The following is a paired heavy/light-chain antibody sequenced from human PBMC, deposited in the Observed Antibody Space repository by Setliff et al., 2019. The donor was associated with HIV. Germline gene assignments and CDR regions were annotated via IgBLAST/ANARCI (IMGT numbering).Heavy chain of an antibody. CDR2: ISSSGSTI. Sequence: QVQLVESGGGLVKPGGSLRLSCAASGFTFSDYYMSWIRQAPGKGLEWVSYISSSGSTIYYADSVKGRFTISRDNAKNSLYLQMNSLRAEDTAVYYCARSDRNSGFGDRPLDAFDIWGQGTMVTVSS. V-gene: IGHV3-11*01. CDR1: GFTFSDYY. CDR3: ARSDRNSGFGDRPLDAFDI. D-gene: IGHD3-10*01. J-gene: IGHJ3*02.
Light chain of an antibody. CDR1: QGISSY. J-gene: IGKJ4*01. Sequence: AIRITQSPSSLSASTGDRVTITCRASQGISSYLAWYQQKPGKAPKLLIYAASTLQSGVPSRFSGSGSGTDFTLTISCLQSEDFATYYCQQYYSYPLTFGGGTKVEIK. CDR3: QQYYSYPLT. CDR2: AAS. V-gene: IGKV1-8*01.